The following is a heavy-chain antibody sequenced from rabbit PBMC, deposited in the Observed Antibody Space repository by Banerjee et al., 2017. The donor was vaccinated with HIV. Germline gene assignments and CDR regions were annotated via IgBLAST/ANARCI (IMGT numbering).Heavy chain of an antibody. V-gene: IGHV1S45*01. Sequence: QEQLKETGGGLVQPGGSLTLSCKASGFDFSSYWMSWVRQAPGKGLEWIGIIVAGSSGSTYYASWAKGRFTISKTSSTTVTLQMTSLTAADTATYFCARDYNYGYVGDALNLWGQGTLVTVS. D-gene: IGHD6-1*01. CDR2: IVAGSSGST. J-gene: IGHJ4*01. CDR1: GFDFSSYW. CDR3: ARDYNYGYVGDALNL.